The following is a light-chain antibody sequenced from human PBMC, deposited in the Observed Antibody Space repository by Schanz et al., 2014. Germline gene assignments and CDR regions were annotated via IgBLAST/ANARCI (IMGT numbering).Light chain of an antibody. V-gene: IGLV2-8*01. CDR2: EVS. CDR3: SSHTTDTTWL. Sequence: QSVLTQPPSASGSPGQSVTISCTGTSSDVGGSNSVSWYQQLPGKAPKLVISEVSKRPSGVPDRFSGSKSGNTASLTISGLQAEDEADYYCSSHTTDTTWLFGGGTKLTVL. CDR1: SSDVGGSNS. J-gene: IGLJ3*02.